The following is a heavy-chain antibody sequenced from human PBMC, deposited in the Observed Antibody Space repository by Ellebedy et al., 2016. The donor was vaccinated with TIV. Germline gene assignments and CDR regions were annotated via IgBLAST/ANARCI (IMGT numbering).Heavy chain of an antibody. CDR1: GFTFSRYS. CDR2: ISGSSFST. D-gene: IGHD7-27*01. CDR3: ARDMAWGNERVNDAFDI. V-gene: IGHV3-48*04. J-gene: IGHJ3*02. Sequence: GGSLRLSCAASGFTFSRYSMNWVRQAPGKGLEWVSYISGSSFSTYYADSVKGRFTISRDNAKNSLYLQRNGLGAEDTAVYFCARDMAWGNERVNDAFDIWGHGTLVTVSS.